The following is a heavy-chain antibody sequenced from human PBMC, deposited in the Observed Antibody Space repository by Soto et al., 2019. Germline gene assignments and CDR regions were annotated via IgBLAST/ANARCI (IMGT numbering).Heavy chain of an antibody. CDR1: GGPFPNGGYY. V-gene: IGHV4-31*03. D-gene: IGHD3-16*01. CDR2: THYSGDT. CDR3: ARGDSQVSSVFDY. Sequence: PSETLSLTCTVSGGPFPNGGYYWSWIRQEPGKGLEWIGYTHYSGDTPYNPALRSRVTISTDTSKTQFSLRLRSVTSADTAVYYCARGDSQVSSVFDYWGQGMLVTVS. J-gene: IGHJ4*02.